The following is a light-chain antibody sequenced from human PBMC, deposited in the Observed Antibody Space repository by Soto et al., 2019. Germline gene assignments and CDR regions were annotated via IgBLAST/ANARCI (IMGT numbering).Light chain of an antibody. CDR2: GAS. V-gene: IGKV3-15*01. CDR1: QSVSSN. J-gene: IGKJ1*01. Sequence: EIVVTQSPATLSVSPGERATLSCRASQSVSSNLAWYQQKPGQAPRLLINGASTRATGIPARFSGSGSGTEFSLTISSLQSEDFEVYYCQQYSDWPPTLGQGTKVDIK. CDR3: QQYSDWPPT.